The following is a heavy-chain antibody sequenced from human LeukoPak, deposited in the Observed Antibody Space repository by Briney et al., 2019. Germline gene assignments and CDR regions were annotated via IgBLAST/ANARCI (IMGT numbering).Heavy chain of an antibody. Sequence: SETLSLTCTVSGGSISSSSYYWGWIRQLPGKGLEWIGSIYYSGSTYYNPSLKSRVTISVDTSKSQFSLKLNSVTAADTAVYYCARRGSGRSREIDYWGQGTLVTVSS. CDR2: IYYSGST. D-gene: IGHD6-19*01. CDR1: GGSISSSSYY. V-gene: IGHV4-39*01. CDR3: ARRGSGRSREIDY. J-gene: IGHJ4*02.